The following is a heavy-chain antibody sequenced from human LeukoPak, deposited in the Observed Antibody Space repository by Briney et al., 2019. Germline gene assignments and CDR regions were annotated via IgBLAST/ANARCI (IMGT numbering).Heavy chain of an antibody. CDR3: ARGGGSGWYGDAFDI. J-gene: IGHJ3*02. CDR2: IYYSGSTYYGST. V-gene: IGHV4-39*07. Sequence: SETLSLTCTVSGGSISSSRYYWGWIRQPPGKGLEWIGTIYYSGSTYYGSTYYNPSLKSRVTISVDTSKNQFSLKLSSVTAADTAVYYCARGGGSGWYGDAFDIWGQGTMVTVSS. D-gene: IGHD6-19*01. CDR1: GGSISSSRYY.